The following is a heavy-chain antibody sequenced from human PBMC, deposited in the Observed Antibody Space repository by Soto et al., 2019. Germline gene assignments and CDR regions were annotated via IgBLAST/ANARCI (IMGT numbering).Heavy chain of an antibody. Sequence: GGSLRLSCAASGFTFSSYAMHWVRQAPGKGLEWVAVISYDGSNKYYADSVKGRFTISRDNSKNTLYLQMNSLRAEDTAVYYCARYRYYYDSSGYYQVFYGMDVWGQGTTVTVSS. CDR2: ISYDGSNK. V-gene: IGHV3-30-3*01. CDR3: ARYRYYYDSSGYYQVFYGMDV. CDR1: GFTFSSYA. D-gene: IGHD3-22*01. J-gene: IGHJ6*02.